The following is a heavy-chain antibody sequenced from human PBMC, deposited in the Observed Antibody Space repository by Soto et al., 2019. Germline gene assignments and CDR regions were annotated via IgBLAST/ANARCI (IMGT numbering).Heavy chain of an antibody. J-gene: IGHJ4*02. CDR1: GFILGNYW. CDR3: TRKGKY. CDR2: INQDGSEK. Sequence: GGSLRLSCAASGFILGNYWMHWLRQAPGKGLEWVANINQDGSEKYYADPVRGRFTISRDNSKNSLYLQLRTLRAEDTAVYFCTRKGKYWGQGNLVPVSS. V-gene: IGHV3-7*02.